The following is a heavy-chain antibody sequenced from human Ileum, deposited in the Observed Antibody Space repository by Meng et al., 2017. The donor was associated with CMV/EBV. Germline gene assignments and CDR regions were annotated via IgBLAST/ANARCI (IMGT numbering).Heavy chain of an antibody. J-gene: IGHJ4*02. CDR3: AKAFYVSISSFLDY. CDR1: GISFSACA. D-gene: IGHD3-3*02. CDR2: ITSGGAGT. Sequence: SGISFSACAMSWVRQAPGKGLEWLSGITSGGAGTYYADSVKGRFTISRDNSKNTLYLQMNSLRDDDTAVYYCAKAFYVSISSFLDYWGQGTLVTVSS. V-gene: IGHV3-23*01.